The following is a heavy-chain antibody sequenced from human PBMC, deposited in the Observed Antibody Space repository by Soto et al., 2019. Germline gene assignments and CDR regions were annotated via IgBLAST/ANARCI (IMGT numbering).Heavy chain of an antibody. CDR1: GGSISSGDYY. Sequence: LTLTCTVSGGSISSGDYYWSWIRQPPGKGLEWIGYIYYSGSTYYNPSLKSRVTISVDTSKNQFSLKLSSVTAADTAVYYCAREVHTNNWFDPWGQGTLVTVSS. V-gene: IGHV4-30-4*01. CDR2: IYYSGST. J-gene: IGHJ5*02. D-gene: IGHD1-1*01. CDR3: AREVHTNNWFDP.